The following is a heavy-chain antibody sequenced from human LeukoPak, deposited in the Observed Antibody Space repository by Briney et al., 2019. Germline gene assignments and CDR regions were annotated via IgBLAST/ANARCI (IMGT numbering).Heavy chain of an antibody. CDR2: ISGSGGST. CDR3: ARAAAAFDI. J-gene: IGHJ3*02. Sequence: GGSLRLSCAASGFTFSSYGMNWVRQAPGKGLEWVSAISGSGGSTNYADSVKGRFTISRDNSKNTLYLQMNSLRAEDTAVYYCARAAAAFDIWGQGTMVTVSS. CDR1: GFTFSSYG. V-gene: IGHV3-23*01.